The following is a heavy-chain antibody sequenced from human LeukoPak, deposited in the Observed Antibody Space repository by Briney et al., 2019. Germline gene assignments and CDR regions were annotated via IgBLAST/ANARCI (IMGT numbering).Heavy chain of an antibody. J-gene: IGHJ6*04. V-gene: IGHV3-48*03. D-gene: IGHD3-10*02. CDR3: AELGITMIGGV. Sequence: GGSLRLSRAASGFTFSSYEMNWVRQAPGKGLEWVSYISSSGSTIYYADSVKGRFTISRDNAKNSLYLQMNSLRAGDTAVYYCAELGITMIGGVWGKGTTVTISS. CDR2: ISSSGSTI. CDR1: GFTFSSYE.